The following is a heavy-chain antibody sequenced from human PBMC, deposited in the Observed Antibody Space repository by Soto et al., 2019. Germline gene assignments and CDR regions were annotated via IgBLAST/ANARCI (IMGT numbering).Heavy chain of an antibody. V-gene: IGHV1-69*13. CDR3: ARDPITIFGVGQGYYYGMDV. D-gene: IGHD3-3*01. CDR1: GGTFSSYA. Sequence: SLKVSCKASGGTFSSYAISWVRQAPGQGLEWMGGIIPIFGTANYAQKFQGRVTITADESTSTAYMELSSLRSEDTAVYYCARDPITIFGVGQGYYYGMDVWGQGTTVTVSS. CDR2: IIPIFGTA. J-gene: IGHJ6*02.